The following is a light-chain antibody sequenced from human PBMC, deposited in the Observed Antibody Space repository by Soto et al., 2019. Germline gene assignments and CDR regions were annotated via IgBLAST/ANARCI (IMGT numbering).Light chain of an antibody. CDR3: TSYTSVSTVV. CDR2: DVT. Sequence: QSALTQPASVSGSPGQSITISCTGTSNDVGGYNYVSWYQQHPGKALKLLIYDVTTRPSGVSSRFSGSKSGNTASLTISGLQTEDEAEYYCTSYTSVSTVVFGGGTKLTVL. V-gene: IGLV2-14*01. CDR1: SNDVGGYNY. J-gene: IGLJ3*02.